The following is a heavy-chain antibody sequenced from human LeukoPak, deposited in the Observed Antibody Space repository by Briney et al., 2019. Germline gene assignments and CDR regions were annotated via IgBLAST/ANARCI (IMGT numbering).Heavy chain of an antibody. CDR1: GYTFTSYD. D-gene: IGHD4-23*01. J-gene: IGHJ5*02. CDR3: ARDYGGNSGWFDP. Sequence: ASVKVSCKASGYTFTSYDINWVRQATGQRLEWLGWMSPNSGNTGYAQKFQGRVTITRDTSISTAYMELSSLRSEDTAVYYCARDYGGNSGWFDPWGQGTLVTVSS. CDR2: MSPNSGNT. V-gene: IGHV1-8*03.